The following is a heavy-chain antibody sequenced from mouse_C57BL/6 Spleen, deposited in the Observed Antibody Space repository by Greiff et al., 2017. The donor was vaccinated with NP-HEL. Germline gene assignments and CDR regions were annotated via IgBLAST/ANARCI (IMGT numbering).Heavy chain of an antibody. D-gene: IGHD1-1*01. CDR1: GYTFTSYW. CDR3: AITTVVSHWYFDV. Sequence: QVQLQQPGAELVKPGASVKLSCKASGYTFTSYWMQWVKQRPGQGLEWIGEIDPSDSYTNYNQKFKGKANLTVDTSSSTAYMQLSSLTSEDSAVYYCAITTVVSHWYFDVWGTGTTVTVSS. V-gene: IGHV1-50*01. J-gene: IGHJ1*03. CDR2: IDPSDSYT.